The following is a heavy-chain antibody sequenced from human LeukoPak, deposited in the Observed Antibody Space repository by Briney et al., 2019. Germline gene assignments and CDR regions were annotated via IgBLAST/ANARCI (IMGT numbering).Heavy chain of an antibody. D-gene: IGHD3-3*01. CDR3: ARVMRGVVTPYYFDY. CDR1: GGSISSYY. CDR2: IYYSGST. Sequence: SETLSLTCTVSGGSISSYYWSWIRQPPGKGLEWIGYIYYSGSTNYNPSLKSRVTISVDTSKNQFSLKLSSVTAADTAVYYCARVMRGVVTPYYFDYWGQGTLVTVSS. V-gene: IGHV4-59*01. J-gene: IGHJ4*02.